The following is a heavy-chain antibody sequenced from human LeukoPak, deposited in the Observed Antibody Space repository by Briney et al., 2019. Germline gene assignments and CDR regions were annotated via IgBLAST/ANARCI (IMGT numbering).Heavy chain of an antibody. D-gene: IGHD6-13*01. CDR1: GGSISSGSYY. CDR3: ARDGIAAAGRENYYYYGMDV. Sequence: SETLSLTCTVSGGSISSGSYYWSWIRQPAGKGLEWIGYIYYSGSTNYNPSLKSRVTISVDTSKNQFSLKLSSVTAADTAVYYCARDGIAAAGRENYYYYGMDVWGQGTTVTVSS. J-gene: IGHJ6*02. CDR2: IYYSGST. V-gene: IGHV4-61*10.